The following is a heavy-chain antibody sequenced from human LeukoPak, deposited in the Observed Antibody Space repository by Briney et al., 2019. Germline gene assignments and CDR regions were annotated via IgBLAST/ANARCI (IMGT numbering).Heavy chain of an antibody. CDR2: IIPIFGTA. D-gene: IGHD3-22*01. Sequence: GASVKVSCKASGGTFSSYAISWVRQAPGQGLEWMGGIIPIFGTANYAQKFQGRVTITADKSTSTAYMELSSLRSEDTAVYYCAREHYDSSGYYSGNAFDIWGQGTMVTVSS. CDR3: AREHYDSSGYYSGNAFDI. V-gene: IGHV1-69*06. J-gene: IGHJ3*02. CDR1: GGTFSSYA.